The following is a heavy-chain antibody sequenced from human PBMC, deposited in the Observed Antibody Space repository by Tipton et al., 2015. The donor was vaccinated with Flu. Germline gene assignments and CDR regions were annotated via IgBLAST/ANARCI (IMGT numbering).Heavy chain of an antibody. CDR3: AKDGWDTSGWYPFDY. Sequence: GSIGSPYCWGWVRQPPGKGLEWMAFIRHDESDKYYSDSVRGRFTISRDNSKDALYLLISSLRAEDTAVYYCAKDGWDTSGWYPFDYWGQGTLVTVSS. CDR1: GSIGSPYC. CDR2: IRHDESDK. D-gene: IGHD6-19*01. J-gene: IGHJ4*02. V-gene: IGHV3-30*02.